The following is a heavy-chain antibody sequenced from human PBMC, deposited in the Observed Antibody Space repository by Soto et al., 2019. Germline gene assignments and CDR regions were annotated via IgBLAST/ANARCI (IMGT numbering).Heavy chain of an antibody. D-gene: IGHD5-18*01. CDR3: TTHPHSVDTAMVKSY. CDR2: IKSKTDGGTT. CDR1: GFTFSNAL. J-gene: IGHJ4*02. V-gene: IGHV3-15*07. Sequence: GGSLRLSCAASGFTFSNALMNWVRQAPGKGLEWVGRIKSKTDGGTTDYAAPVKGRFTISRNDSKNTLYLQMNSLKTEDTAVYYCTTHPHSVDTAMVKSYWGQGTLVTVSS.